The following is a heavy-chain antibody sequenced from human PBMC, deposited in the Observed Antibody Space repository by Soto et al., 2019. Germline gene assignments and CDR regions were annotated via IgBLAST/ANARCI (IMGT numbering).Heavy chain of an antibody. CDR1: GLSFRSYA. J-gene: IGHJ4*02. Sequence: EVQLLESGGDLVQPGGSLRLSCAASGLSFRSYAMGWVRQAPGKGLNWVSSISAGGDGTYYADSVKGRFTISRDNSKNTVYLQMTSLRADDTAVYYCADGGRYPYYWGPGTLVTVSS. CDR2: ISAGGDGT. D-gene: IGHD1-26*01. CDR3: ADGGRYPYY. V-gene: IGHV3-23*01.